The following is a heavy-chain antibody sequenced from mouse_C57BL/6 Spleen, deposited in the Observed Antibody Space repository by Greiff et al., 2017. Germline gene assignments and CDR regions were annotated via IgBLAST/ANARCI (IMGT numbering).Heavy chain of an antibody. Sequence: EVHLVESGPELVKPGASVKIPCKASGYTFTDYNMDWVKQSHGKSLEWIGDINPNNGGTIYNQKFKGKATLTVDKSSSTAYMELRSLTSEDTAVYYCARWEEGAMDYWGQGTSVTVSS. CDR2: INPNNGGT. J-gene: IGHJ4*01. V-gene: IGHV1-18*01. D-gene: IGHD4-1*01. CDR1: GYTFTDYN. CDR3: ARWEEGAMDY.